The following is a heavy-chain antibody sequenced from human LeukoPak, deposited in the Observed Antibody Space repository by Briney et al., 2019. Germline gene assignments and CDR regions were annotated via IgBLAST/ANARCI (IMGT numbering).Heavy chain of an antibody. V-gene: IGHV4-59*08. D-gene: IGHD5-18*01. CDR3: ARGIQLWPHFDY. CDR2: IYYSGST. CDR1: GGSISSYY. J-gene: IGHJ4*02. Sequence: SETLSLTCTVSGGSISSYYWSWILQPPGKGLEWIGYIYYSGSTNYNPSLKNRVTISVDTSKNQFSLKLSSVTAADTAVYYCARGIQLWPHFDYWGQGTLVTVSS.